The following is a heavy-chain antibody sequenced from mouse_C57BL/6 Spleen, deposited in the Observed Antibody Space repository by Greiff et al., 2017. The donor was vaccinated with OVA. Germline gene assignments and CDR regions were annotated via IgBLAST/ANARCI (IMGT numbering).Heavy chain of an antibody. V-gene: IGHV1-50*01. CDR1: GYTFTSYW. Sequence: QVQLQQSGAELVKPGASVKLSCTASGYTFTSYWMQWVQQRPGQGLEWIGEIDPSDSNTYYNPQFKGKFTLTVDTSSSTAYMQLSSLTSEDSAVYDWARWEAAQATGDWGQGTTLTVAS. CDR3: ARWEAAQATGD. D-gene: IGHD3-2*02. CDR2: IDPSDSNT. J-gene: IGHJ2*01.